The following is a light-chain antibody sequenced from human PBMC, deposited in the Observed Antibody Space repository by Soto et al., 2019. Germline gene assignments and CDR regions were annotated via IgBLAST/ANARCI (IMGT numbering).Light chain of an antibody. CDR1: QSVSTNS. V-gene: IGKV3-20*01. CDR2: DAS. Sequence: EIVLTQSPGTLSLSPGQRATLSCRASQSVSTNSLVWYQQKPGQAPRLLIYDASNRATGITDRFSGSGSGTDFTLTISRLEPEDFAVYYCQQYGSSPLTFGGGNKLEIK. J-gene: IGKJ4*01. CDR3: QQYGSSPLT.